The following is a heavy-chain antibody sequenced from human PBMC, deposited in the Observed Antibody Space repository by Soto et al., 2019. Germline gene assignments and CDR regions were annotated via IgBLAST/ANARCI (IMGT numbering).Heavy chain of an antibody. J-gene: IGHJ6*02. V-gene: IGHV3-30-3*01. CDR1: GFTFSSYA. D-gene: IGHD6-13*01. CDR3: AREPAAAAAYYYYYGMDV. CDR2: ISYDGSNK. Sequence: GGSLRLSCAASGFTFSSYAMHWVRRAPCKGLEWVAVISYDGSNKYYADSVKGRFTISRDNSKNTLYLQMNSLRAEDTAVYYCAREPAAAAAYYYYYGMDVWGQGTTVTVSS.